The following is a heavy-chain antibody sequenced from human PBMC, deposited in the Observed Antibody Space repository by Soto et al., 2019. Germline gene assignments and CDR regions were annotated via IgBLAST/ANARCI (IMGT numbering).Heavy chain of an antibody. D-gene: IGHD5-18*01. CDR3: ARSEDTAMAYDAFDI. CDR1: GGTFSSYA. J-gene: IGHJ3*02. Sequence: ASVKVSCKASGGTFSSYAISWVRQAPGQGLEWMGGIIPIFGTANYAQKFQGRVTITADESTSTDYMELSSLRSEDTAVYYCARSEDTAMAYDAFDIWGQGTMVTVSS. V-gene: IGHV1-69*13. CDR2: IIPIFGTA.